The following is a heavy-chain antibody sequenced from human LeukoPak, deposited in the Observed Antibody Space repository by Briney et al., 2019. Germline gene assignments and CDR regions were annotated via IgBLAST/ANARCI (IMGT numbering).Heavy chain of an antibody. Sequence: GSLRLSCAASGFTFSSYGMSWVRQAPGKGLEWIGSIYYSGSTYYNPSLKSRVTISVDTSKNQFSLKLSSVTAADTAVYYCARDRGDGYNYGGYFDYWGQGTLVTVSS. V-gene: IGHV4-39*07. CDR2: IYYSGST. J-gene: IGHJ4*02. D-gene: IGHD5-24*01. CDR3: ARDRGDGYNYGGYFDY. CDR1: GFTFSSYG.